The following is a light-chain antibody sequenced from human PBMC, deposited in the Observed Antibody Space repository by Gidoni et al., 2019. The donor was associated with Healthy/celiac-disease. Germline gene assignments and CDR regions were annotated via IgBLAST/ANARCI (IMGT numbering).Light chain of an antibody. CDR2: AAS. J-gene: IGKJ1*01. Sequence: DIQMTQSPSSLSASVGDRVTITCRAIQSISSYLNWYQQKPGKAPKLLIYAASSLQSGVPSRFSGSGSGTDFTLTISSLQPEDFATYYCQQSYSTHWTFGQGTKVEIK. CDR3: QQSYSTHWT. V-gene: IGKV1-39*01. CDR1: QSISSY.